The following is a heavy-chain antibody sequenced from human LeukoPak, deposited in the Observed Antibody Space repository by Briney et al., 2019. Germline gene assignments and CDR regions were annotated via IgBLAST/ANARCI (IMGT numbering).Heavy chain of an antibody. V-gene: IGHV4-59*08. Sequence: PSETLSLTCTASGGSISSYYWSWIRQPPGKGLEWIGYIYYSGSTNYNPSLKSRVTISIDTSKNQFSLKLSSVTAADTAVYYCAGGYRRSSSFAYWGQGTLVTVSS. CDR1: GGSISSYY. D-gene: IGHD6-6*01. CDR2: IYYSGST. CDR3: AGGYRRSSSFAY. J-gene: IGHJ4*02.